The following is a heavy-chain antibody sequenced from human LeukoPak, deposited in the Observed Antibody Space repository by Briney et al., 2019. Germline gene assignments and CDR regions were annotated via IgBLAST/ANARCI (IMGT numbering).Heavy chain of an antibody. J-gene: IGHJ4*02. Sequence: SETLSFTCTVSGGSISSYYWSWIRQPPGKGLEWIGYIYYSGSTNYNPSLKSRVTISVDTSKNQFSLKLSSVTAADTAVYYCARHKGGLFDYWGQGTLVTVSS. CDR3: ARHKGGLFDY. V-gene: IGHV4-59*08. CDR1: GGSISSYY. CDR2: IYYSGST. D-gene: IGHD2-15*01.